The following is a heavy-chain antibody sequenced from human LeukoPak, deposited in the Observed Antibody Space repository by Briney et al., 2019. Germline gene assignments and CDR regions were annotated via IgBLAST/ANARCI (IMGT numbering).Heavy chain of an antibody. CDR1: GFTFSSYA. Sequence: GGSLRLSCTASGFTFSSYAMSWVRQAPGKGLEWVSAISGSGGSTYYADSVKGRFSISRDDSKNTLYLQMNSLRAEDTAVYYCARDHRGSSWEFFDYWGQGTLVTVSS. J-gene: IGHJ4*02. CDR3: ARDHRGSSWEFFDY. D-gene: IGHD6-13*01. V-gene: IGHV3-23*01. CDR2: ISGSGGST.